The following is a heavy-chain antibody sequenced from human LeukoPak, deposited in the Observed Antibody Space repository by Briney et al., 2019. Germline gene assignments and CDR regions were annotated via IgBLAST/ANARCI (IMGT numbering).Heavy chain of an antibody. D-gene: IGHD2-2*01. J-gene: IGHJ4*02. CDR2: IIPIFGTA. CDR3: ARDPFRTDWVTAGRTVYQRPPVYFDY. Sequence: ASVKVSCKASGGTFSSYAISWVRQAPGQGLEWMGGIIPIFGTANYAQKFQGRVTMTADESTSTAYMELSSLRSEDTAVYYCARDPFRTDWVTAGRTVYQRPPVYFDYWGQGTLVTVSS. V-gene: IGHV1-69*13. CDR1: GGTFSSYA.